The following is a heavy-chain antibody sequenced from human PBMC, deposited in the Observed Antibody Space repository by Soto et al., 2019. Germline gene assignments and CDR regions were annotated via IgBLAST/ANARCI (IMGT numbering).Heavy chain of an antibody. V-gene: IGHV2-5*02. CDR2: IYWDDDK. CDR3: AHRVLRTVFGLVTTTAIYFDF. D-gene: IGHD3-3*01. J-gene: IGHJ4*02. Sequence: QITLNESGPTLVKPTQTLTQTCTFSGFSLTTSGVGVGWIRQSPGKAPEWLALIYWDDDKRYSPSLKSRLTITKDTSKYQVVLTMANLDPADTATYYCAHRVLRTVFGLVTTTAIYFDFWGQGTPVAVSS. CDR1: GFSLTTSGVG.